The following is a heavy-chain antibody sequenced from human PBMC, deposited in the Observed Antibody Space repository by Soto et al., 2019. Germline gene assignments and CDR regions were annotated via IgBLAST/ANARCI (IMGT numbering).Heavy chain of an antibody. CDR2: IFSTGTT. CDR3: ARDPAFTY. D-gene: IGHD2-2*01. Sequence: GGSLRLSCAASGFTVSKNYMSWVRQAPGKGLEWVSVIFSTGTTYYADSVKGRFTISRHNSQNTLYLQMNSLRAEDTALYYCARDPAFTYWGQGTLVTVSS. J-gene: IGHJ4*02. V-gene: IGHV3-53*04. CDR1: GFTVSKNY.